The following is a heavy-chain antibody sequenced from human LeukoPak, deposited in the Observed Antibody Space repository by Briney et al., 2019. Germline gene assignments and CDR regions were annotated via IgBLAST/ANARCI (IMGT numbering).Heavy chain of an antibody. J-gene: IGHJ2*01. CDR3: ARGSYYWYFDL. V-gene: IGHV4-59*01. CDR2: IYYSGST. CDR1: GGSTSSYY. Sequence: SETLSLTCTVSGGSTSSYYWSWIRQPPGKGLEWIGYIYYSGSTNYSPSLKSRVTISVDTSKNQFSLNLSSVTAADTAVYYCARGSYYWYFDLWGRGTLVTVSS.